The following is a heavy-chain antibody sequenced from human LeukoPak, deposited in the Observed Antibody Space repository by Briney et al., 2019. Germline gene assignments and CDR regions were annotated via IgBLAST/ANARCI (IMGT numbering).Heavy chain of an antibody. CDR3: AGGHCSGGSCYGMYYYYGMDV. J-gene: IGHJ6*02. V-gene: IGHV4-39*06. D-gene: IGHD2-15*01. CDR1: GVSISSSLYY. Sequence: SETLSLTCTVSGVSISSSLYYWGWLRQPPGKGLEWIGSMYDSENIYYNPSLKSRATIAVDTSKSQFALKLSSVTAADTAVYYCAGGHCSGGSCYGMYYYYGMDVWGQGTTVTVSS. CDR2: MYDSENI.